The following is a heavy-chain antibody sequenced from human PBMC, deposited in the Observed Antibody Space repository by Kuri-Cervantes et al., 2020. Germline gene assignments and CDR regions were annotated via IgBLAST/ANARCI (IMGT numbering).Heavy chain of an antibody. CDR1: GGSFSGYY. J-gene: IGHJ3*02. CDR2: IYYSGST. D-gene: IGHD1-7*01. CDR3: ARHKELDAFDI. Sequence: SETLSLTCAVYGGSFSGYYWSWIRQPPGKGLEWIGSIYYSGSTYYNPSLKSRVTISVDTSKNQFSLKLSSVTAADTAVYYCARHKELDAFDIWGQGTLVTVSS. V-gene: IGHV4-34*01.